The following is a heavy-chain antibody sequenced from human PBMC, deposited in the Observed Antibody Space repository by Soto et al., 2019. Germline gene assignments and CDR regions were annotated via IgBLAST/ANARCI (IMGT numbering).Heavy chain of an antibody. CDR1: GGTFSSYA. V-gene: IGHV1-69*12. J-gene: IGHJ6*02. Sequence: QVQLVQSGAEVKKPGSSVKVSCKASGGTFSSYAISWVRQAPGQGVEWMGGFIPIFGAADYAQNFQGRVTIAADESTSTAYMELSSLRSEDTAVYYCASPRDNYYYNGMDVWGQGTTVTVSS. CDR2: FIPIFGAA. CDR3: ASPRDNYYYNGMDV. D-gene: IGHD3-10*01.